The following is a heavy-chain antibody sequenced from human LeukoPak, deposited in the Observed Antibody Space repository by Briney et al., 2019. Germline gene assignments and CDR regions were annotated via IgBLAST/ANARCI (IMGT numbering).Heavy chain of an antibody. CDR3: ARAPNYGDYGGQ. D-gene: IGHD4-17*01. Sequence: PGGSLRLSCAASGFTFSSYAMSWVRQAPGKGLEWVSVVSGSGGDTYYRDSVKGRFTISRDNSKNTLYLQMNSLRAEDTAVYYCARAPNYGDYGGQWGRGTLVTVSS. V-gene: IGHV3-23*01. J-gene: IGHJ4*02. CDR2: VSGSGGDT. CDR1: GFTFSSYA.